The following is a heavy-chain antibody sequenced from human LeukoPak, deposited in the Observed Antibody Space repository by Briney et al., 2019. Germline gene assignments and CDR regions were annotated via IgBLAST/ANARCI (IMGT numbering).Heavy chain of an antibody. Sequence: PGGSLRLSCEASGFTFSSYAMSWVRQAPGKGLEWVSAISRSGGSTYYADSVKGRFTISRDNSKNTLYLQMNGLRAEDTAVYYCPKDRVAAAGIGEFDYWGQGTLVTVSS. D-gene: IGHD6-13*01. V-gene: IGHV3-23*01. CDR2: ISRSGGST. CDR1: GFTFSSYA. J-gene: IGHJ4*02. CDR3: PKDRVAAAGIGEFDY.